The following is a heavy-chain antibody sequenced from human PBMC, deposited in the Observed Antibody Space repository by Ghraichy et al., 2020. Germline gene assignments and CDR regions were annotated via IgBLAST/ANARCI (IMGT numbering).Heavy chain of an antibody. CDR3: ASLNEYCSGGSCFFDY. CDR2: ISSSSSYI. CDR1: GFTFSSYS. Sequence: GGSLRLSCAASGFTFSSYSMNWVRQAPGKGLEWVSSISSSSSYIYYADSVKGRFTISRDNAKNSLYLQMNSLRAEDTAVYYCASLNEYCSGGSCFFDYWGQGTLVTVSS. V-gene: IGHV3-21*01. J-gene: IGHJ4*02. D-gene: IGHD2-15*01.